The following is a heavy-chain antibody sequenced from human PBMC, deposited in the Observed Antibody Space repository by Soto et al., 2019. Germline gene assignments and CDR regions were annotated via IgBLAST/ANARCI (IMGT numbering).Heavy chain of an antibody. V-gene: IGHV1-18*01. CDR1: GYTFANYG. J-gene: IGHJ4*02. CDR3: ARSEY. Sequence: GASVKVSCRASGYTFANYGISWVRQAPGQGLEWMGWISVYNGDTKYAQKFQGRVTLTTDTSTTTAYMELRSLKSDDTAVYYCARSEYWGLGTRVTVSS. CDR2: ISVYNGDT.